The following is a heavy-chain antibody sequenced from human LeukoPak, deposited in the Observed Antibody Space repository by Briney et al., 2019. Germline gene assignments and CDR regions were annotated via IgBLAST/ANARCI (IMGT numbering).Heavy chain of an antibody. V-gene: IGHV1-24*01. CDR2: FDPENDER. CDR3: ATEMTSVVPDY. CDR1: GQTLSELT. Sequence: GASVKVSCKVSGQTLSELTMHWVRQAPGKGLEWMGGFDPENDERMYARNFRGRVTMTEDTSTDTAYMELSSLRSEDTAVYFCATEMTSVVPDYWGQGTVVTVSS. D-gene: IGHD4-11*01. J-gene: IGHJ4*02.